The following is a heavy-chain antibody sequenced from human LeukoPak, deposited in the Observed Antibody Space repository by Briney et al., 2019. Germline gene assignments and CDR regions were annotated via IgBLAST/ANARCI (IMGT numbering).Heavy chain of an antibody. J-gene: IGHJ4*02. CDR2: ISTGSSTI. D-gene: IGHD5-18*01. V-gene: IGHV3-48*02. Sequence: HGGSLRLSCAASGFTFSNYVMGWVRQAPGKGLEWVSFISTGSSTIYYADSVKGRFTISRDNAKNSLYLQMNSLRDEDAAVYYCGRVAEIQLWLRSAFDCWGQGTLVTVSS. CDR1: GFTFSNYV. CDR3: GRVAEIQLWLRSAFDC.